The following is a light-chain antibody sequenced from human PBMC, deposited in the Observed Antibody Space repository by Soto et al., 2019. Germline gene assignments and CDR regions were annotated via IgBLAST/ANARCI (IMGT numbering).Light chain of an antibody. CDR1: SNTIGGYNV. CDR2: EGI. CDR3: CSYVGATTYV. J-gene: IGLJ1*01. Sequence: QAALTQPASVSGSPGQSITISCTGTSNTIGGYNVVSWYQQHPGKAPKVIIYEGIKRPPGVSNRFSGSISGSTASLTISGLQAEDEADYYCCSYVGATTYVFGTGTKVTVL. V-gene: IGLV2-23*01.